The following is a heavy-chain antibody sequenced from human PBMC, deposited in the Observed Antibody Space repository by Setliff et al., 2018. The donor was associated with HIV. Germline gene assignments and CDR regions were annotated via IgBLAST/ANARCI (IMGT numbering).Heavy chain of an antibody. J-gene: IGHJ3*02. CDR1: GGSISSSSYY. D-gene: IGHD6-13*01. Sequence: SETLSLTCTVSGGSISSSSYYWGWIRQPPGKGLEWIGSIYYSGSTYYNPSLKSRVTISVDTSKNQFSLKLSSVTAADTAVYYCARVEYSSSSGAFDIWGQGTMVTVSS. CDR3: ARVEYSSSSGAFDI. V-gene: IGHV4-39*01. CDR2: IYYSGST.